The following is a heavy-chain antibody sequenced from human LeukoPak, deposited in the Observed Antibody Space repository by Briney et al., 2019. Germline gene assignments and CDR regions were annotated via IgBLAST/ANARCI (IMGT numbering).Heavy chain of an antibody. V-gene: IGHV3-7*01. CDR3: ARWCNSNWFDP. J-gene: IGHJ5*02. Sequence: GGSLRLSCAASGFTFSSYWMSWIRQAPGKGLEWVANIKQDGSEKYYVDSVKGRFTISRDNAKNSLYLQMNSLRAEDTSVYYCARWCNSNWFDPWGQGTLVTVSS. D-gene: IGHD2-8*01. CDR1: GFTFSSYW. CDR2: IKQDGSEK.